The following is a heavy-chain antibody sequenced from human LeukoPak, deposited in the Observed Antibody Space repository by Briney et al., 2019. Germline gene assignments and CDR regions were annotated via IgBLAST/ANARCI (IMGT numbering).Heavy chain of an antibody. J-gene: IGHJ4*02. CDR1: GFTFSTYS. D-gene: IGHD3-22*01. Sequence: GGSLRLSCAASGFTFSTYSFNWVRQAPGKGLEWVSYISSGSTTVYYADSVKGRLTISRDNAKNSLYLQMNSLRAEDTAVYYCARAIPHYYDSSGYHYNFDYWGQGTLVTVSS. CDR2: ISSGSTTV. V-gene: IGHV3-48*04. CDR3: ARAIPHYYDSSGYHYNFDY.